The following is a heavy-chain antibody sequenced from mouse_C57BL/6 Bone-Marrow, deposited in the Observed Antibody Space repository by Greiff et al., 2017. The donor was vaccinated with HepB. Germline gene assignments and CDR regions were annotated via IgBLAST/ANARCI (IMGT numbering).Heavy chain of an antibody. D-gene: IGHD1-1*01. Sequence: QVQLQQSGAELVRPGTSVKMSCKASGYTFTNYWIGWVKQRPGHGLEWIGDIYPGGGYTNYNEKFKGKATLTADKSSSTAYMQLSSLTSEDSAISYCARNYGSHGYFDYWGQGTTLTVSS. V-gene: IGHV1-63*01. CDR2: IYPGGGYT. CDR1: GYTFTNYW. J-gene: IGHJ2*01. CDR3: ARNYGSHGYFDY.